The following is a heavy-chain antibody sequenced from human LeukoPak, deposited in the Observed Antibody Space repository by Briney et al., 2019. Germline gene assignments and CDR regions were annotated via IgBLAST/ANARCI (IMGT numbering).Heavy chain of an antibody. CDR2: FDPGDGET. V-gene: IGHV1-24*01. Sequence: ASVKVSCKVSGYTLTELSMHWVRQAPGKGLEWMGGFDPGDGETIYAQKFQGRVTMTEDTSTDTAYMELSSLRSEDTAVYYCATSPRLDYYFDYWGQGTLVTVSS. CDR3: ATSPRLDYYFDY. D-gene: IGHD3-16*01. CDR1: GYTLTELS. J-gene: IGHJ4*02.